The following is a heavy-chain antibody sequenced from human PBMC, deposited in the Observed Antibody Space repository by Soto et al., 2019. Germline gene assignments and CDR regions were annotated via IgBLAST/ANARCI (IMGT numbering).Heavy chain of an antibody. CDR1: GYAFMSYG. CDR2: TVAGSGNR. J-gene: IGHJ4*02. D-gene: IGHD3-10*01. CDR3: TRVAGYGSGTRHFDN. Sequence: QVQLMQSGVEVTKPGASVTLSCKTSGYAFMSYGLSWVRLAPGQGLEWMGWTVAGSGNRIYAQKFQDRMNMNIDRYTNTGYMELRRLRSDDSALYFCTRVAGYGSGTRHFDNWGQGTLVTVSS. V-gene: IGHV1-18*01.